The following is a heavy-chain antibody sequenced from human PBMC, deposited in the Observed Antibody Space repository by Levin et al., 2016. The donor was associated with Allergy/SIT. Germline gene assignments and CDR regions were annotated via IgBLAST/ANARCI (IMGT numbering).Heavy chain of an antibody. CDR1: GGSFRTYA. CDR2: IIPIFETA. D-gene: IGHD5-18*01. Sequence: SVKVSCKASGGSFRTYAFSWIRQAPGQGLEWMGGIIPIFETADYAQNFQGRVTITADQSTSTVYLELHSLTSDDTAVYYCASHVETVMVPEFDYRGQGTLVTVSS. J-gene: IGHJ4*02. CDR3: ASHVETVMVPEFDY. V-gene: IGHV1-69*13.